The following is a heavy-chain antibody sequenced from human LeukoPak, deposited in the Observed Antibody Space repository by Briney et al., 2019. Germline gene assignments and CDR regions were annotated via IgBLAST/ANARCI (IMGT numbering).Heavy chain of an antibody. J-gene: IGHJ4*02. CDR3: AKAGVWLPAV. V-gene: IGHV4-4*02. CDR2: IHHSGNT. Sequence: SETLSLTCAVSGGSVSSDNWWSWVRQPPGKGLEWTGEIHHSGNTNYSPSLKSRVTISLDKSRNQFPLKLNSVTAADTAVYHCAKAGVWLPAVWGQGTLVTVSS. D-gene: IGHD3-9*01. CDR1: GGSVSSDNW.